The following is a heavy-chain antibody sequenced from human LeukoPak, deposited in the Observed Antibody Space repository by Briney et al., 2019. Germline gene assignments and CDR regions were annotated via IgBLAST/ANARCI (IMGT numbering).Heavy chain of an antibody. V-gene: IGHV3-53*01. Sequence: GGSLRLSWTVSGFTVSSNSMSWVRQAPGKGLEWVSFIYSDNTHYSDSVKGRFTISRDNSENTLYLQMNSLRAEDTAVYYCARRAGAYSHPYDYWGQGTLVTVSS. CDR3: ARRAGAYSHPYDY. CDR2: IYSDNT. J-gene: IGHJ4*02. D-gene: IGHD4/OR15-4a*01. CDR1: GFTVSSNS.